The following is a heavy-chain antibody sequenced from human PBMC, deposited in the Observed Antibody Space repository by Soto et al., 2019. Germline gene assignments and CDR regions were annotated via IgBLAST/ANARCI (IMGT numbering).Heavy chain of an antibody. J-gene: IGHJ4*02. V-gene: IGHV3-23*04. CDR1: GHTFHNYA. CDR2: ISGSGGST. D-gene: IGHD2-2*01. Sequence: EVQLVESGGGLEQPGGSLRLSCVGSGHTFHNYAMAWVRQAPGKGLEWVSGISGSGGSTYYADSVRGRFTISRDDSKNSLYFQMNSLSAEYMDVYYCGKVSRGVEVLTAEVNWGQGTLVTVSS. CDR3: GKVSRGVEVLTAEVN.